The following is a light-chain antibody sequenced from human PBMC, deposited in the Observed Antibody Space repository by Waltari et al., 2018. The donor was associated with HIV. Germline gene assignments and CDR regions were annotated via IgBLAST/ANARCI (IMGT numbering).Light chain of an antibody. Sequence: QSVLTQPPSVSGAPGQRVTISCTGSSSNIGAGYDVPWYQQFPGSAPKLLINGNVMRPSGVPDRFADSKSGTSASLAITGLQAEDEAEYYCQSYDSGLSGSVFGGGTKLTVL. CDR1: SSNIGAGYD. J-gene: IGLJ3*02. V-gene: IGLV1-40*01. CDR3: QSYDSGLSGSV. CDR2: GNV.